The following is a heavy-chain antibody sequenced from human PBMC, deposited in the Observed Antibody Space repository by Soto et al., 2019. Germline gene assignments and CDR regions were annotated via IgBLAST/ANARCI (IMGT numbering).Heavy chain of an antibody. CDR2: IYHSGST. CDR3: ARHGAYYDYVWGSYRPPNYYYGMDV. CDR1: GGSIGSYY. J-gene: IGHJ6*02. V-gene: IGHV4-59*08. D-gene: IGHD3-16*02. Sequence: SETLSLTCTVAGGSIGSYYWSWIRQATGKGLEWIGYIYHSGSTYYNPSLKSRVTISVDRSKNQFSLKLSSVTAADTAVYYCARHGAYYDYVWGSYRPPNYYYGMDVWGQGTTVTVSS.